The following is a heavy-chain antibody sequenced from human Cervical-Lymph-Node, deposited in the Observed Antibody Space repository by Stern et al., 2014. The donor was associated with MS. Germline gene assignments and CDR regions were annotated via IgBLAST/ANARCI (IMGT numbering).Heavy chain of an antibody. J-gene: IGHJ6*02. D-gene: IGHD2-2*01. Sequence: EVQLEESGGGLVQPGGSLRLSCAPSGFPFSSYAISWVRQAPGKGLEWVSVISGSGGTTSYADSVKGRFTISRDNSKNTLYLQMNSLRAEDTAVYYCAKGGIVVVPAAMNYYYDMDVWGQGTTVTVSS. CDR3: AKGGIVVVPAAMNYYYDMDV. CDR2: ISGSGGTT. V-gene: IGHV3-23*04. CDR1: GFPFSSYA.